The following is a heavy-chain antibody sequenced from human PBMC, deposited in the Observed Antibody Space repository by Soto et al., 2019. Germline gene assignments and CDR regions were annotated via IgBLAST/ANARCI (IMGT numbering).Heavy chain of an antibody. J-gene: IGHJ5*01. CDR3: ARGRLATVTTLRWWFDS. CDR1: GGSISSSSYY. V-gene: IGHV4-39*01. Sequence: SETLSLTCTVYGGSISSSSYYWGWIRQPPGKGLEWIGSINHSGSTYYSPSLKSRVTISVDTSKNQFSLKLSSVTAADTAVYYCARGRLATVTTLRWWFDSWGQGTLVTVSS. D-gene: IGHD4-17*01. CDR2: INHSGST.